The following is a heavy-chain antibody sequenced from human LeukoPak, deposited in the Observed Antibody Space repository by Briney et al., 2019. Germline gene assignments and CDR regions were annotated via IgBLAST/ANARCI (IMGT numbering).Heavy chain of an antibody. CDR2: IKGDESAR. J-gene: IGHJ4*02. CDR1: GFTFSSYW. D-gene: IGHD1-26*01. V-gene: IGHV3-7*01. Sequence: GGSLRLSCAASGFTFSSYWMAWVRQAPPKGLDWVANIKGDESARHQANSVKGRFTISRDNSRNSLYLQMTNLRGDDTAVYYCARDVVGSLDYWGQGTLVTVSS. CDR3: ARDVVGSLDY.